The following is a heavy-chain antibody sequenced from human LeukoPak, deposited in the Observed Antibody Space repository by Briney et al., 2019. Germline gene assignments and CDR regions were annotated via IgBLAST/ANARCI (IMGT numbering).Heavy chain of an antibody. CDR3: ARDRRGLWFGELSPFDY. D-gene: IGHD3-10*01. CDR2: INTNTGNP. V-gene: IGHV7-4-1*02. J-gene: IGHJ4*02. CDR1: GYTFTSYA. Sequence: ASVKVSCKASGYTFTSYAMNWVRQAPGQGLEWMRWINTNTGNPTYAQGFTGRFVFSLDTSVSTAYLQISSLKAEDTAVYYCARDRRGLWFGELSPFDYWGQGTLVTVSS.